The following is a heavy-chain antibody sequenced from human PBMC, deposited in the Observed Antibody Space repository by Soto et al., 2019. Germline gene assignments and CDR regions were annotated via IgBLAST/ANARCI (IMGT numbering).Heavy chain of an antibody. J-gene: IGHJ6*02. CDR1: GYTFTSYG. CDR2: ISAYNGNT. D-gene: IGHD2-15*01. CDR3: ARDQEVVLYVYYYGMDV. Sequence: QVQLVQSGAEVKKPGASVKVSCKASGYTFTSYGISWVRQAPGQGLEWMGWISAYNGNTNYAQKLQGRVTMTTDTSXSXXYMELRSLRSDDTAVYYCARDQEVVLYVYYYGMDVWGQGTTVTVSS. V-gene: IGHV1-18*01.